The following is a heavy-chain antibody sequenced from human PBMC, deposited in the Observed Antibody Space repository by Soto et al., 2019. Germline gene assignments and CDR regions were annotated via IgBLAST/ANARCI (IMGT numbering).Heavy chain of an antibody. D-gene: IGHD2-2*01. CDR3: AKADVVVVPAAMPFDF. CDR2: ISYDGSDK. J-gene: IGHJ4*02. CDR1: GFTFSSYA. Sequence: QGQLVESGGGVVQPGRSLRLSCAASGFTFSSYAMHWVRQAPGKGLEWVAVISYDGSDKYYGDSVKGRFTISRDNSKNTLFLQMNSLRVEDTAVYYCAKADVVVVPAAMPFDFWGQGTRVTVSS. V-gene: IGHV3-30*18.